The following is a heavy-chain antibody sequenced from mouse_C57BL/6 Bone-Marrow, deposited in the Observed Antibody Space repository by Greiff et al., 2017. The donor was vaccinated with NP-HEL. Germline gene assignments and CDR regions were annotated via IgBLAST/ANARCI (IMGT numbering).Heavy chain of an antibody. J-gene: IGHJ2*01. V-gene: IGHV5-16*01. CDR1: GFTFSDYY. CDR3: ARNWDGYYFDY. D-gene: IGHD4-1*01. CDR2: INYDGSGT. Sequence: DVKLVESEGGLVQPGSSMKLSCTASGFTFSDYYMAWVRQVPEKGLEWVANINYDGSGTYYLDSLKSRFIISRDNAKNILYLQMSSLKSEDTATYYCARNWDGYYFDYWGQGTTLTVSS.